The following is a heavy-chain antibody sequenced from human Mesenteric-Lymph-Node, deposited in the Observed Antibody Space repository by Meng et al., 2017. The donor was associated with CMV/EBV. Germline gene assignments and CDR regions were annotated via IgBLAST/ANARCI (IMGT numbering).Heavy chain of an antibody. CDR3: ARDRKYSNTWYGAFDI. CDR2: ISSSSNTI. V-gene: IGHV3-11*01. CDR1: GFTFSDYY. D-gene: IGHD6-13*01. J-gene: IGHJ3*02. Sequence: GESLKISCAASGFTFSDYYMNWIRQAPGKGLEWVSYISSSSNTIYYAHSLKGRFTISRDNAKNSLFLQMDSLRAEDTAVYYCARDRKYSNTWYGAFDIWGQGTMVTVSS.